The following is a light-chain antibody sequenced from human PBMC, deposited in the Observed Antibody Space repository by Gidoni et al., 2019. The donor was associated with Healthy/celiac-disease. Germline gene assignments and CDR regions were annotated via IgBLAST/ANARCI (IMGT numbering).Light chain of an antibody. V-gene: IGLV3-9*01. CDR2: RDS. CDR3: KVWDRSTAVV. Sequence: SYELTQPLSVSVALGQTARITCGGNNIGSKNVHWYQQKPGQAPVLVIYRDSNRPSGIPERFSGSNSGNTATLTISRAQAGDEADYYCKVWDRSTAVVFGGGTKLTVL. CDR1: NIGSKN. J-gene: IGLJ2*01.